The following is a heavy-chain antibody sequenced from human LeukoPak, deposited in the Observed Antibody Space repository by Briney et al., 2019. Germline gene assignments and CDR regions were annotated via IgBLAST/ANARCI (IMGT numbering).Heavy chain of an antibody. V-gene: IGHV1-69*01. D-gene: IGHD5-12*01. Sequence: SVKVSCKASGGTFSSYAISWVRQAPGQGLEWMGGIIAIFGTANYAQKFQGRVTITADESTSTAYMELSSLRSEDTAVYYCARDRYSGYDSLGYWGQGTLVTVSS. J-gene: IGHJ4*02. CDR1: GGTFSSYA. CDR2: IIAIFGTA. CDR3: ARDRYSGYDSLGY.